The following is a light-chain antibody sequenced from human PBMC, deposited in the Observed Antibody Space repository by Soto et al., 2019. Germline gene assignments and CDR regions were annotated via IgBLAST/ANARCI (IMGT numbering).Light chain of an antibody. Sequence: AIQMTQSPSSLSASVGDRVTITCRASQDIRNDVAWYQQKPGKAPKLLIYAASSLERGVPSRFSGSGSGTDFTLTISSLQPEDFATYYCLQDYNYPYTFGQGTKLEIK. CDR1: QDIRND. V-gene: IGKV1-6*01. CDR3: LQDYNYPYT. J-gene: IGKJ2*01. CDR2: AAS.